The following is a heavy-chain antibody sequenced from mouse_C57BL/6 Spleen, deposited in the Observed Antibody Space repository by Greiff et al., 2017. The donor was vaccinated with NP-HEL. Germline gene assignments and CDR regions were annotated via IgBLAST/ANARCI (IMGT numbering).Heavy chain of an antibody. Sequence: EVQLQQSGPELVKPGASVKIPCKASGYTFTDYNMDWVKQSHGKSLEWIGDLNPNNGGTIYTPKFKGKATLTVDTSSSTADMKLRSLTSEDTAVYYCARVRQLSPLYAMDYWGQGTSVTVSS. CDR2: LNPNNGGT. CDR3: ARVRQLSPLYAMDY. V-gene: IGHV1-18*01. D-gene: IGHD3-2*02. CDR1: GYTFTDYN. J-gene: IGHJ4*01.